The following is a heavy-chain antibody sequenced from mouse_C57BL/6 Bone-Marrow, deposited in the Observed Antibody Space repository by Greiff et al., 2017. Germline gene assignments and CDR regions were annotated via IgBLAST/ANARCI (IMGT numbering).Heavy chain of an antibody. Sequence: EVQLQQSGPELVKPGASVKIPCQASGYTFTDYNMDWVKQSHGKSLEWIGDINPNNGGTIYNQTFKGKATLTVDKSSSTAYMELRSLTSEDTAVYYCAREGLHDYDGDYYAMDYWGQGTSVTVSS. CDR2: INPNNGGT. J-gene: IGHJ4*01. V-gene: IGHV1-18*01. CDR1: GYTFTDYN. CDR3: AREGLHDYDGDYYAMDY. D-gene: IGHD2-4*01.